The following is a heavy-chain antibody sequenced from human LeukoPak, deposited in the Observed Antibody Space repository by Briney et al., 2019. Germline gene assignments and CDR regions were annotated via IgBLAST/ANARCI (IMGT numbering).Heavy chain of an antibody. Sequence: GGSLRLSCAASGFTFSAYAMSWVRQAPGKGLEWVSSISDSAGSTYYAASVTGRFTISRDSSRTTLYLQVNSLRTEDTAVYYCAKQSAGVTTGYFDYWGQGTLVTVSS. V-gene: IGHV3-23*01. J-gene: IGHJ4*02. CDR1: GFTFSAYA. CDR2: ISDSAGST. CDR3: AKQSAGVTTGYFDY. D-gene: IGHD1-26*01.